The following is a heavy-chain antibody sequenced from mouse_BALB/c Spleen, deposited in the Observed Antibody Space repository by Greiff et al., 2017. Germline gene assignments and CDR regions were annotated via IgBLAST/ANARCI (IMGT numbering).Heavy chain of an antibody. Sequence: VQRVESGPGLVAPSQSLSITCTVSGFSLTGYGVNWVRQPPGKGLEWLGVIWAGGSTNYNSALMSRLSISKDNSKSQVFLKMNSLQTDDTAMYYCARDVGYSTFAYWGQGTLVTVSA. CDR2: IWAGGST. CDR3: ARDVGYSTFAY. CDR1: GFSLTGYG. D-gene: IGHD2-3*01. J-gene: IGHJ3*01. V-gene: IGHV2-9*02.